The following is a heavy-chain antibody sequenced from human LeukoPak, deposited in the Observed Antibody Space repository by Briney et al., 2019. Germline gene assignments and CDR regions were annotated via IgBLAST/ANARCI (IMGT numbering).Heavy chain of an antibody. D-gene: IGHD4-17*01. CDR1: GGSFSGYY. J-gene: IGHJ5*02. CDR3: ARGRTYYGDYGLGWFDP. CDR2: INHSGST. V-gene: IGHV4-34*01. Sequence: SEALSLTCAVYGGSFSGYYWSWLRQPPGKGLEWIGEINHSGSTNYNPSLKSRVTISVDTSKNQFSLKLSSVTAADTAAYYCARGRTYYGDYGLGWFDPWGQGTLVTVSS.